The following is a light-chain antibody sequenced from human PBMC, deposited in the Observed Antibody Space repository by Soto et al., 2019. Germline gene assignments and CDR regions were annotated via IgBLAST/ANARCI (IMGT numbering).Light chain of an antibody. CDR2: GAS. CDR1: QSVSSNY. Sequence: EIVLTQSPGTLSLSPGERATLSCRASQSVSSNYLAWYQQKPGQSPRLLIYGASSRATGIPDRFSGSGSGTDFTLTISRLEPEDVAVYYCQQYGSSPPTTFGQGTKVEIK. J-gene: IGKJ1*01. CDR3: QQYGSSPPTT. V-gene: IGKV3-20*01.